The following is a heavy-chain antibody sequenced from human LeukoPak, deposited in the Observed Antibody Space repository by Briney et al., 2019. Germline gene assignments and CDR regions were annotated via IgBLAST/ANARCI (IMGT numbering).Heavy chain of an antibody. D-gene: IGHD4-17*01. CDR1: GGSISSYY. CDR3: ARDLSGATVTTGYYYYYGMDV. J-gene: IGHJ6*04. Sequence: SETLSLTCTVSGGSISSYYWSWIRQPPGKGLEWIGYIYYSGSTNYNPSLKSRVTISVDTSKNQFSLKLSSVTAADTAVYCCARDLSGATVTTGYYYYYGMDVWGKGTTVTVSS. V-gene: IGHV4-59*01. CDR2: IYYSGST.